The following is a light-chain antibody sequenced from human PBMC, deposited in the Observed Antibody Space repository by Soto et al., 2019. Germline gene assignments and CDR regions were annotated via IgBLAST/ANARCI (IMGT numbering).Light chain of an antibody. CDR2: GAS. V-gene: IGKV3-20*01. CDR1: QSVSSN. CDR3: QQYGSLSWT. J-gene: IGKJ1*01. Sequence: EIVMTQSPATLSVSPGERASLSCRASQSVSSNLAWYRQKPGQAPMRLIYGASTRATGIPDRFSGSGSGTDFTLTISRLEPEDFAVYYCQQYGSLSWTFGQGTKVDI.